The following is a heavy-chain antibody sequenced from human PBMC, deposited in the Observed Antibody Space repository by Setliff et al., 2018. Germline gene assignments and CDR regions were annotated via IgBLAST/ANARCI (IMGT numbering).Heavy chain of an antibody. V-gene: IGHV4-34*01. D-gene: IGHD3-3*01. CDR2: INHSGST. CDR3: ARERMYYNFWSGYSDD. J-gene: IGHJ4*02. CDR1: GGSFSGYY. Sequence: SETLSLTCAVYGGSFSGYYWSWIRQPPGKGLEWIGEINHSGSTYYNPSLKSRVTISVDTSKNQFSLKLSSVTAADTAVYYCARERMYYNFWSGYSDDWGQGTLVTV.